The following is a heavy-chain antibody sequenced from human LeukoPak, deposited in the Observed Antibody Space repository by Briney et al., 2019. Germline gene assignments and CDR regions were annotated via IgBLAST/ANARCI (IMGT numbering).Heavy chain of an antibody. Sequence: SGTLSLTCAVPGGSISSSNWWSWVRQPPGKGLEWIGEIYHSGSTNYNPSLKSRVTISVDKSKNQFSLKLSSVTAADTAVYYCARGTYYHDSSGYYSNDAFDIWGQGTMVTVSS. V-gene: IGHV4-4*02. CDR2: IYHSGST. J-gene: IGHJ3*02. CDR1: GGSISSSNW. D-gene: IGHD3-22*01. CDR3: ARGTYYHDSSGYYSNDAFDI.